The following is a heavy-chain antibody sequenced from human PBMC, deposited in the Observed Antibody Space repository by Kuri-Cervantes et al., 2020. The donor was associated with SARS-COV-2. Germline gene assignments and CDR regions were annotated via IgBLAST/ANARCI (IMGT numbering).Heavy chain of an antibody. J-gene: IGHJ4*02. CDR3: ARDGSYLWDYFDY. CDR2: ISYDGSNK. V-gene: IGHV3-30*04. D-gene: IGHD1-26*01. Sequence: GESLKISCAASGFTFSSYAMHWVRQAPGKGLEWVAVISYDGSNKYYADSAKGRFTISRDNSKNTLYLQMNSLRAEDTAVYYCARDGSYLWDYFDYWGQGTLVTVS. CDR1: GFTFSSYA.